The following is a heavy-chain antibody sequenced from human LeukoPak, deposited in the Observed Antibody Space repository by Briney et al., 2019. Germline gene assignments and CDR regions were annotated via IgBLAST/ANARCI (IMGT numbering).Heavy chain of an antibody. CDR1: GFTFSSYS. CDR3: ARDACSSTSCYVDY. D-gene: IGHD2-2*01. CDR2: ISSSSSYI. J-gene: IGHJ4*02. V-gene: IGHV3-21*01. Sequence: PGGSLRLSCAASGFTFSSYSMNWVRQAPGKGLEWVSSISSSSSYIYYADSVKGRFTISRDNAKNSLYLQMNSLRAEDTAAYYCARDACSSTSCYVDYWGQGTLVTVSS.